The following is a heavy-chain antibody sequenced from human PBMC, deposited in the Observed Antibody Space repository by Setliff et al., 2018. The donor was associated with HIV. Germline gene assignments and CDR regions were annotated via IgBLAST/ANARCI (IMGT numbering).Heavy chain of an antibody. Sequence: PGESLKISCKGSGYSFTTYWIGWVRQMPGKGLEWMGIIYPGDSDTRYSPSFPGQVTISADKSISTAYLQWSSLKASDTAMYYWSRAPPGRSSWFDYWGQGTLVTAPQ. V-gene: IGHV5-51*01. J-gene: IGHJ4*02. CDR3: SRAPPGRSSWFDY. CDR2: IYPGDSDT. CDR1: GYSFTTYW. D-gene: IGHD6-13*01.